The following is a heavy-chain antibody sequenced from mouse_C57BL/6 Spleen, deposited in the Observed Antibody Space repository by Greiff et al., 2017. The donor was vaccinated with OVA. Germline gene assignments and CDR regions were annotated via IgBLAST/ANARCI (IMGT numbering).Heavy chain of an antibody. V-gene: IGHV5-17*01. Sequence: EVQGVESGGGLVKPGGSLKLSCAASGFTFSDYGMHWVRQAPEKGLEWVAYISSGSSTIYYADTVKGRFTIARDNAKNTLFLQMTSLRSEDKAMYYCARRAIYYGNYGGFYYAMDYWGQGTSVTVSS. CDR1: GFTFSDYG. CDR3: ARRAIYYGNYGGFYYAMDY. J-gene: IGHJ4*01. CDR2: ISSGSSTI. D-gene: IGHD2-1*01.